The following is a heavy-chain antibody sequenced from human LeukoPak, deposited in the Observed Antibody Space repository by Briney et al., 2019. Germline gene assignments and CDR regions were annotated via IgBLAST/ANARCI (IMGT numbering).Heavy chain of an antibody. D-gene: IGHD3-10*01. CDR3: AGELLWFGEYRKFDY. CDR1: GYSISSGYY. J-gene: IGHJ4*02. CDR2: IYHSGST. Sequence: SETLSLTCTVSGYSISSGYYWGWIRQPPGKGLEWIGSIYHSGSTYYNPSLKSRVTISVDTSKNQFSLKLSSVTAADTAVYYCAGELLWFGEYRKFDYWGQGTLVTVSS. V-gene: IGHV4-38-2*02.